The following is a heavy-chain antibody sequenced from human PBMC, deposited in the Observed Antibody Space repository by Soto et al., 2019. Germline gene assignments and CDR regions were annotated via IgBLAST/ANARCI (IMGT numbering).Heavy chain of an antibody. J-gene: IGHJ1*01. V-gene: IGHV4-34*01. CDR2: INNSGST. CDR3: ARLGRDVVVTAKGVYFQH. CDR1: GGSFSGYY. D-gene: IGHD2-21*02. Sequence: SETLSLTCAVYGGSFSGYYWSWIRQPPGKGLEWIGEINNSGSTNYNPSLKSRVTISVDTSKNQFSLKLSSVTAADTAVYYCARLGRDVVVTAKGVYFQHWGQGTLVTVSS.